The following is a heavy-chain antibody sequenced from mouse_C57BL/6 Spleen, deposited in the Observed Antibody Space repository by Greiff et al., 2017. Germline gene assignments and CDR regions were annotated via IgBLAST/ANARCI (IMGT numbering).Heavy chain of an antibody. CDR1: GYTFTSYG. Sequence: QVQLQQSGAELARPGASVKLSCKASGYTFTSYGISWVKQRTGQGLEWIGEIYPRSGNTYYNEKFKGKATLTAAKSSSTAYMELRSLTSEDSAVYFCARRQLSPAWFAYWGQGTLVTVSA. D-gene: IGHD3-2*02. CDR3: ARRQLSPAWFAY. CDR2: IYPRSGNT. J-gene: IGHJ3*01. V-gene: IGHV1-81*01.